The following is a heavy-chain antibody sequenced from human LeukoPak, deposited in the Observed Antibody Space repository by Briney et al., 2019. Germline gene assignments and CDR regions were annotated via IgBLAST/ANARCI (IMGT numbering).Heavy chain of an antibody. V-gene: IGHV3-9*01. J-gene: IGHJ4*02. CDR1: GFTFSSYA. Sequence: PGGSLRLSCAASGFTFSSYAMSWVRQAPGKGLEWVSGISWNSGSIGYADSVKGRFTISRDNAKNSLYLQMSSLRAEDTALYYCAKDHGGDDSSGYYSRYIQYYFDYWGQGTLVTVSS. D-gene: IGHD3-22*01. CDR3: AKDHGGDDSSGYYSRYIQYYFDY. CDR2: ISWNSGSI.